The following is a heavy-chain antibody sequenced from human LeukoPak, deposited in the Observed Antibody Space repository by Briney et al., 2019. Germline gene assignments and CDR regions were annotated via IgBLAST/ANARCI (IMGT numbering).Heavy chain of an antibody. CDR2: ISSSSSYI. J-gene: IGHJ4*02. CDR1: GFTFSSYS. D-gene: IGHD3-10*01. CDR3: ARDGWFGEFDY. Sequence: GGSLRLSCAASGFTFSSYSMNWVRQAPGKGLEWVSSISSSSSYIYYADSAKGRFTISRDNAKNSLYLQMNSLRAEDTAVYYCARDGWFGEFDYWGQGTLVTVSS. V-gene: IGHV3-21*01.